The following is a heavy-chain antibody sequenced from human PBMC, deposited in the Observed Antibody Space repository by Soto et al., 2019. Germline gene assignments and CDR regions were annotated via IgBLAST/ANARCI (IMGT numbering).Heavy chain of an antibody. CDR2: IYYSGST. CDR3: AREGYCSGGSCYAGMDV. D-gene: IGHD2-15*01. V-gene: IGHV4-59*01. CDR1: GGSISSYY. Sequence: QVQLQESGPGLVKPSETLSLTCTVSGGSISSYYWSWIRQPPGKGLEWSGYIYYSGSTNYNPSLKSRVTISVDTSKNRFSLKLSSVTAADTAVYYCAREGYCSGGSCYAGMDVWGQGTTVTVSS. J-gene: IGHJ6*02.